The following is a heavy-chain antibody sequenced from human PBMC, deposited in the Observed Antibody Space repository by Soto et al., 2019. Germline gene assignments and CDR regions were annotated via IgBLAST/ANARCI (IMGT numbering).Heavy chain of an antibody. CDR2: IYYSGST. V-gene: IGHV4-59*01. CDR3: ARTYGDSDFDY. Sequence: PSETLSLTCTFSGASISSYYWSWIRQPPGKGLEWIGYIYYSGSTNYSPSLKSRVTISVDTSKNQFSLKLTSVTAADTAVYYCARTYGDSDFDYWGQGTLVTVSS. CDR1: GASISSYY. J-gene: IGHJ4*02. D-gene: IGHD4-17*01.